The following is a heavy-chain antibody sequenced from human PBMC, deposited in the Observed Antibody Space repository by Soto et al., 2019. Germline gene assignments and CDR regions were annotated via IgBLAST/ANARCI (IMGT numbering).Heavy chain of an antibody. Sequence: QVQLVRSGAEVKKPGASVKVSCKASGYTFASYAISWMRQAPGQGLEWMGWISAYNGNTNYAQKLQGRVTMTTDTSTSTAYIEPRSLRSDDTAVYYCARDPPPPDYWGQGTLVTVSS. J-gene: IGHJ4*02. CDR3: ARDPPPPDY. CDR2: ISAYNGNT. CDR1: GYTFASYA. V-gene: IGHV1-18*01.